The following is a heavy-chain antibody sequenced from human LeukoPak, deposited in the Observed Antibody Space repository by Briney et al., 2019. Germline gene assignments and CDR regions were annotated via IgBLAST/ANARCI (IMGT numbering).Heavy chain of an antibody. D-gene: IGHD1-1*01. J-gene: IGHJ5*02. CDR1: GFTFSSYA. CDR3: ARDRYNWNDDINWFDP. Sequence: GGSLRLSCAASGFTFSSYAMHWVRQAPGKGLEYVSAISSNGGSTYYANSVKGRFTISRDNSKNTLYLQMGSLRAEDTAVYYCARDRYNWNDDINWFDPWGQGTLVTVSS. CDR2: ISSNGGST. V-gene: IGHV3-64*01.